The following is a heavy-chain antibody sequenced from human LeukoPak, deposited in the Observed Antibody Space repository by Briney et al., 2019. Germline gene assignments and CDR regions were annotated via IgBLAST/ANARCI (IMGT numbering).Heavy chain of an antibody. V-gene: IGHV1-46*01. CDR3: ARGQNDYGDANYYYYYMDV. D-gene: IGHD4-17*01. Sequence: ASVKVSCKASGYTFTSYYMHWVRQAPGQGLEWMGIINPSGGSTSYAQKFQGRVTMTRDTSTSTVYMELSSLRSEDTAVYYCARGQNDYGDANYYYYYMDVWGKGTTVTISS. CDR1: GYTFTSYY. J-gene: IGHJ6*03. CDR2: INPSGGST.